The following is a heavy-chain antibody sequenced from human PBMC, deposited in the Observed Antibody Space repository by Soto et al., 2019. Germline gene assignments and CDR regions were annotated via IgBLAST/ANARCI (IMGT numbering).Heavy chain of an antibody. V-gene: IGHV4-59*01. Sequence: QVQLQESGPGLVKPSETLSLTCTVSGGSISSYYWSWIRQPPGKGLEWIGYIYYTGSTNYNPSLKSRVTISVDTSKDQVSLPLSSVTAADTAVYYCANFNWYFGLWGRGTLVTVSS. J-gene: IGHJ2*01. CDR1: GGSISSYY. CDR3: ANFNWYFGL. CDR2: IYYTGST.